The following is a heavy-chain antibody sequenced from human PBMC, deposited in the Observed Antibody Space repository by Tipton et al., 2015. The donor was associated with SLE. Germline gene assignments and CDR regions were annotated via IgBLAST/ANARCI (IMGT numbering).Heavy chain of an antibody. J-gene: IGHJ5*02. CDR2: IYSGGST. D-gene: IGHD6-19*01. CDR3: ARYFPAGLYSSGWS. Sequence: SLRLSCEASGFTFSNYGMSWVRQAPGKGLEWVSVIYSGGSTYYADSVKGRFTISRDNSKNTLYLQMNSLRAEDTAVYYCARYFPAGLYSSGWSWGQGTLVTVSS. CDR1: GFTFSNYG. V-gene: IGHV3-66*01.